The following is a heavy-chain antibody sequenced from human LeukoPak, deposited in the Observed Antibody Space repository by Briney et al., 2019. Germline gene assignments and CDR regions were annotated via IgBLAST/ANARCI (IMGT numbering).Heavy chain of an antibody. CDR3: ARDINPDHPMMADVDPDY. Sequence: AGGSLTLSCADSTSSFSSYTMYWVRQTPGGGLEWVSAISSSGRYIYYADSVKGRFTTSRDNAKNLLFLQMDSLRVDDTAMYYCARDINPDHPMMADVDPDYWGQGTLVTVSS. J-gene: IGHJ4*02. CDR2: ISSSGRYI. CDR1: TSSFSSYT. V-gene: IGHV3-21*06. D-gene: IGHD5-24*01.